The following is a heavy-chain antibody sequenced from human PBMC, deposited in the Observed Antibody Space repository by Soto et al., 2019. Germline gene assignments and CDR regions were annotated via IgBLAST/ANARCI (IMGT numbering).Heavy chain of an antibody. CDR3: VRDHRWAFDF. J-gene: IGHJ3*01. D-gene: IGHD2-15*01. CDR1: GFTFSSYA. CDR2: ISVGGGSI. Sequence: EVQLVESGGGLVQPGGSLRVSCVASGFTFSSYALNWVRQAPGKGLEWVSYISVGGGSIFYADSVKGRFTISRGDATNSLSLQMTSLRDEDTAVYYCVRDHRWAFDFWGQGKMVTVSS. V-gene: IGHV3-48*02.